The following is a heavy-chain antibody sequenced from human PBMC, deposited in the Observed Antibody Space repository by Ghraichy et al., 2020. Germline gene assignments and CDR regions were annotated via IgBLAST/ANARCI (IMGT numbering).Heavy chain of an antibody. CDR3: ARDNYGSGRGFDP. V-gene: IGHV4-59*01. CDR2: IYYSGST. Sequence: GSLRLSCTVSGGSISSYYWSWIRQPPGKGLEWIGYIYYSGSTNYNPSLKSRVTISVDTSKNQFSLKLSSVTAADTAVYYCARDNYGSGRGFDPWGQGTLVTVSS. J-gene: IGHJ5*02. D-gene: IGHD3-10*01. CDR1: GGSISSYY.